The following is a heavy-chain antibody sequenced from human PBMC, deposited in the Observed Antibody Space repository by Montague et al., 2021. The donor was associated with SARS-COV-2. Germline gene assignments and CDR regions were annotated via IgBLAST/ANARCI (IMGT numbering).Heavy chain of an antibody. Sequence: SETLFLTCSVSGDSFDSDNFFWGWIRQPPGKRLEWIGVISNGGRTFDNPSLKSRVTISVHTSRNQLSLNVKSVTAADTAVYYCARHRRYDVVTYYPDFWGQGILVTVSS. J-gene: IGHJ4*02. CDR3: ARHRRYDVVTYYPDF. CDR1: GDSFDSDNFF. V-gene: IGHV4-39*01. D-gene: IGHD3-9*01. CDR2: ISNGGRT.